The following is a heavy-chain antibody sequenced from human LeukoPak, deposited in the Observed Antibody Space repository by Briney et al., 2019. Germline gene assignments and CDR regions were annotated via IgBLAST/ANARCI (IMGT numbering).Heavy chain of an antibody. Sequence: PSETLSLTCTVSGGSMSSYYWSWIRQPPGKGLEWIGSIYHSGSTYYNPSLKSRVTISVDTSKNQFSLKLSSVTAADTAVYYCARSLVVVAATRGWFDPWGQETLVTVSS. D-gene: IGHD2-15*01. CDR1: GGSMSSYY. J-gene: IGHJ5*02. CDR2: IYHSGST. CDR3: ARSLVVVAATRGWFDP. V-gene: IGHV4-59*08.